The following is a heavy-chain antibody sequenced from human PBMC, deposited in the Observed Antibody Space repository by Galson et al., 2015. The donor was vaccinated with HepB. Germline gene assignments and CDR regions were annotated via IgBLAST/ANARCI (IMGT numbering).Heavy chain of an antibody. V-gene: IGHV4-34*01. J-gene: IGHJ4*02. Sequence: SETLSLTCAVYGGSFNSHFWTWIRQPPGKGLEWVGDITHSGSVSYTPSLKSRVSFSVETSRNQFSLSLTSVTAADTAVYYCARALGGSDWNPSRRSFYFDYWGQGNLVTVSS. CDR1: GGSFNSHF. CDR2: ITHSGSV. D-gene: IGHD1-1*01. CDR3: ARALGGSDWNPSRRSFYFDY.